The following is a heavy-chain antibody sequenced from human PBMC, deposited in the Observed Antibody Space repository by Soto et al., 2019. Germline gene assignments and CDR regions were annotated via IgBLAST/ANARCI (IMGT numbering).Heavy chain of an antibody. D-gene: IGHD6-13*01. CDR2: SNAGNGNT. CDR1: GYTFTSYA. Sequence: GASVKVSCKASGYTFTSYAIHWVRQAPGQRLEWMGWSNAGNGNTKYSQEFQGRFTIFRDNSKNTLYLQMNSLRAEDTAVYYCAKDSEPFIAAASDYWGQGTLVTVSS. V-gene: IGHV1-3*02. J-gene: IGHJ4*02. CDR3: AKDSEPFIAAASDY.